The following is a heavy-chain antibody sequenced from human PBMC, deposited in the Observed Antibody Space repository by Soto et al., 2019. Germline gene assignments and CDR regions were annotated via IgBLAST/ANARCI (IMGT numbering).Heavy chain of an antibody. J-gene: IGHJ4*02. D-gene: IGHD1-1*01. CDR3: ARGDMETNRDFDS. CDR1: GYFIISGSS. V-gene: IGHV4-38-2*01. CDR2: IYHSGST. Sequence: XETRSLPCAVSGYFIISGSSWGWVRQPPGKGLEWIGSIYHSGSTYYNPSLSSRVTISVDTSKNQFSLKLRSVTAADTAVYYCARGDMETNRDFDSWGQGTLVTVSS.